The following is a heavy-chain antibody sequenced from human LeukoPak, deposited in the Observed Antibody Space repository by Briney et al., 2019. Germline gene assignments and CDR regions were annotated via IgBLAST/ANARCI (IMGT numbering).Heavy chain of an antibody. Sequence: GGSLRLSCAASGFTFSSFRMNWVRQAPGKGLEWVSVISNASSNKYYADSVKGRFTISRDNSKNTLYLQMNSLRAEDTAVYNCAIAYCSSTSCHAFDIWGQGTMVTVSS. D-gene: IGHD2-2*01. CDR1: GFTFSSFR. CDR2: ISNASSNK. J-gene: IGHJ3*02. CDR3: AIAYCSSTSCHAFDI. V-gene: IGHV3-30-3*01.